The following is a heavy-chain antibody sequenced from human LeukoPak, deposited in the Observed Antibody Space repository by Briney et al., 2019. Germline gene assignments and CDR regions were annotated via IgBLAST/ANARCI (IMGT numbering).Heavy chain of an antibody. CDR2: INHSGST. V-gene: IGHV4-34*01. CDR3: ARLDPLYCSSTSCYRNNWFDP. CDR1: GGSFSGYY. D-gene: IGHD2-2*02. Sequence: ASETLSLTCAVYGGSFSGYYWSWIRQPPGKGLEWIGEINHSGSTNYNPSLKSRVTISVDTSKNQFSLKLTSVTAADTAVYYCARLDPLYCSSTSCYRNNWFDPWGQGTLVTVSS. J-gene: IGHJ5*02.